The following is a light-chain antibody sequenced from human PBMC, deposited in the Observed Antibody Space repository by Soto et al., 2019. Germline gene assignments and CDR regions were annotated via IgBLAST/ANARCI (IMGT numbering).Light chain of an antibody. CDR1: QSISSW. CDR3: QQYNSYSRT. Sequence: DVRMTQSPSTLSASVGDRVTITCRASQSISSWLAWYQQKPGKAPKLLTYDASSLESGVPSRFSGSGSGTEFTLTISSLQPDDFATYYCQQYNSYSRTFGQGTKVDI. CDR2: DAS. J-gene: IGKJ1*01. V-gene: IGKV1-5*01.